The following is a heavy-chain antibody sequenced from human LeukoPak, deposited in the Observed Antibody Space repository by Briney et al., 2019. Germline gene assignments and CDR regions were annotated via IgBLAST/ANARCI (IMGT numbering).Heavy chain of an antibody. Sequence: PSETLSLTCAVSGYSISSGYYWSWIRQPAGKGLEWIGRIYTSGSTNYNPSLKSRVTISVDTSKNQFSLKLSSVTAADTAVYYCARERTGTTNDYWGQGTLVTVSS. J-gene: IGHJ4*02. V-gene: IGHV4-61*02. D-gene: IGHD1-7*01. CDR1: GYSISSGYY. CDR2: IYTSGST. CDR3: ARERTGTTNDY.